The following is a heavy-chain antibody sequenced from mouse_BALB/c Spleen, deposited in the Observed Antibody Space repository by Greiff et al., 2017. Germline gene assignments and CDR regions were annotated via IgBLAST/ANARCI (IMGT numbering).Heavy chain of an antibody. D-gene: IGHD2-4*01. CDR1: GFNIKDTY. V-gene: IGHV14-3*02. Sequence: EVKLQESGAELVKPGASVKLSCTASGFNIKDTYMHWVKQRPEQGLEWIGRIDPANGNTKYDPKFQGKATITADTSSNTAYLQLSSLTSEDTAVYYCAYDYDGVDYWGQGTTLTVSS. CDR3: AYDYDGVDY. J-gene: IGHJ2*01. CDR2: IDPANGNT.